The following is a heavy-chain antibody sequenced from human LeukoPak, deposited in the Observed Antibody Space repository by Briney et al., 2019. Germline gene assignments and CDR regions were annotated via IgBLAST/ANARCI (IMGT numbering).Heavy chain of an antibody. J-gene: IGHJ4*02. V-gene: IGHV4-59*01. Sequence: PSETLSLTCTVSGGSISSYYWSWIRQPPGKGLEWIGYIYYSGSTNYNPSLKSRVTISVDTSKNQFSLKLSSVTAADTAVYYCARSADFCSGFDYWGQGTLVTVSS. D-gene: IGHD3-3*01. CDR3: ARSADFCSGFDY. CDR1: GGSISSYY. CDR2: IYYSGST.